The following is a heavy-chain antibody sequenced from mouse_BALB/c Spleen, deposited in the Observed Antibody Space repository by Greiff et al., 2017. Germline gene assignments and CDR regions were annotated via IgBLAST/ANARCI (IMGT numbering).Heavy chain of an antibody. Sequence: VQLQQSGPGLVAPSQSLSITCTVSGFSLTSYGVHWVRQPPGKGLEWLGVIWAGGSTNYNSALMSRLSISKDNSKSQVFLKMNSLQTDDTAMYYCARETLHYYGYAWYFDVWGAGTTVTVSS. CDR1: GFSLTSYG. V-gene: IGHV2-9*02. J-gene: IGHJ1*01. CDR2: IWAGGST. D-gene: IGHD1-2*01. CDR3: ARETLHYYGYAWYFDV.